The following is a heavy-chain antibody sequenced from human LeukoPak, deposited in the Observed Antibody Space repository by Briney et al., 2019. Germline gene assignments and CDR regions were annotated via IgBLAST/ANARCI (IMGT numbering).Heavy chain of an antibody. CDR1: GYTFTSYG. CDR2: ISAYNGNT. D-gene: IGHD2-2*01. J-gene: IGHJ4*02. Sequence: ASVKVSCKASGYTFTSYGISWVRQAPGQGLEWMGWISAYNGNTNYAQKLQGRVTMTTDTSTSTAYMELRSLRSDDTAVYYCASSSAADARLTPTNFDYWGQGTLVTVSS. V-gene: IGHV1-18*01. CDR3: ASSSAADARLTPTNFDY.